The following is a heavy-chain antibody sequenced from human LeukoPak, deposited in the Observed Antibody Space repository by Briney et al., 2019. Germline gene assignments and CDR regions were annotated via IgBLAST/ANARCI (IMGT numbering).Heavy chain of an antibody. CDR3: ARGFDIVVVPAPNWFDP. CDR2: INPNSGGT. V-gene: IGHV1-2*02. Sequence: GASVKVSCKASGYTFTGYYMHWVRQAPGQGLEWMGWINPNSGGTNYAQKFQGRVTMTRDTSISTAYMELSRLRSDDTAVYYCARGFDIVVVPAPNWFDPWGQGTLVTVSS. CDR1: GYTFTGYY. J-gene: IGHJ5*02. D-gene: IGHD2-2*01.